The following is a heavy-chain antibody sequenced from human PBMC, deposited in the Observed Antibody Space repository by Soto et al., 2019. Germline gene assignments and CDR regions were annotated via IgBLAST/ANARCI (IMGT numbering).Heavy chain of an antibody. CDR1: VDSSRGSAYY. J-gene: IGHJ4*02. CDR3: ARTTYSTSSLND. CDR2: MYSSGNT. V-gene: IGHV4-39*01. Sequence: KPSETLSLTCTFYVDSSRGSAYYWGWIRQPPGMGLEWIGTMYSSGNTYYDPSLKSRVTISADTSKNQFYLKLSSVTAADTALYDCARTTYSTSSLNDWGQGTLVTVSS. D-gene: IGHD6-6*01.